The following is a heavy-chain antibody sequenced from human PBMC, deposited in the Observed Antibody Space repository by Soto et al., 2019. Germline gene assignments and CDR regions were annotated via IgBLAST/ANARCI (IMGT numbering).Heavy chain of an antibody. CDR1: GYSFTSYW. J-gene: IGHJ4*02. V-gene: IGHV5-51*01. D-gene: IGHD3-22*01. CDR3: ARLFLPADYYDSSGHYGDY. CDR2: IYPGDSDT. Sequence: GESLKISCKGSGYSFTSYWIGWVRQMPGKGLEWMGIIYPGDSDTRYSPSFQGQVTISADKSISTAYLQWSSLKASDTAMYYCARLFLPADYYDSSGHYGDYWGQGTLVTVSS.